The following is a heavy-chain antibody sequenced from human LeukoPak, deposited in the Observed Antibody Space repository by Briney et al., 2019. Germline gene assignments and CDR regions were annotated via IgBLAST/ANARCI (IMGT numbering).Heavy chain of an antibody. V-gene: IGHV3-53*01. D-gene: IGHD4-17*01. CDR2: IYSADNT. Sequence: GGSLRLSCAASGFTASSNYMSWVRQAPGKGLEWVSIIYSADNTYYADSVKGRFIISRDNSKNTVYLQMNSLRAEDTAVYYCARDRAYGDYASWGQGTLVTVSS. J-gene: IGHJ5*02. CDR3: ARDRAYGDYAS. CDR1: GFTASSNY.